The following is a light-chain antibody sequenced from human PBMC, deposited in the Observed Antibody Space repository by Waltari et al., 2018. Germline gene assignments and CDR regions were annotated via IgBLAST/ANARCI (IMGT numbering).Light chain of an antibody. J-gene: IGKJ1*01. CDR1: QTISKY. CDR2: IAS. CDR3: QQSYSTPQT. V-gene: IGKV1-39*01. Sequence: DIQMTQSPSSLSASVGDTVSITCRASQTISKYLNWYQQKPGKAPKRLIYIASNLQGGVPSRFSGSGSGTDFTLTISSLQPEDFATYYCQQSYSTPQTFGQGTNVEIK.